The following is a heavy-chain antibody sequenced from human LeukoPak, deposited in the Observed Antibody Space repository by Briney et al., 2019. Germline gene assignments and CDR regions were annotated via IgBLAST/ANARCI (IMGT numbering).Heavy chain of an antibody. CDR3: ARGGAAAEY. D-gene: IGHD6-13*01. CDR2: IYYSGST. J-gene: IGHJ4*02. CDR1: GGSISSSSYY. Sequence: SETLSLTCTVSGGSISSSSYYWGWIRQPPGKGLEWIGSIYYSGSTYYNPSLKSRVTISVDTSKNQFSLKLSSVTAADTAVYYCARGGAAAEYWGQGTLVTVSS. V-gene: IGHV4-39*01.